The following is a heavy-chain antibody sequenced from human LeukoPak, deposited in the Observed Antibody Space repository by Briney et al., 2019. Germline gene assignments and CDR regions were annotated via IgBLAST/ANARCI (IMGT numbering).Heavy chain of an antibody. CDR2: IYYSGST. CDR1: GGSISSSSYY. Sequence: SETLSLTCTVSGGSISSSSYYWGWIRQPPGKGLEWIGSIYYSGSTYYNPSLKSRVTVSVDTSKNQFSLKLNSVTAADTAMYYCARELMTTAEGGAFDIWGQGTMVTVAS. CDR3: ARELMTTAEGGAFDI. V-gene: IGHV4-39*01. D-gene: IGHD4-17*01. J-gene: IGHJ3*02.